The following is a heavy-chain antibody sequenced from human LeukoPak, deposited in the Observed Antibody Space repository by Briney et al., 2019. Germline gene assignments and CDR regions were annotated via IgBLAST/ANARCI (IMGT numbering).Heavy chain of an antibody. CDR2: INHSGST. D-gene: IGHD6-25*01. J-gene: IGHJ4*02. CDR1: VGSFSGYY. V-gene: IGHV4-34*01. CDR3: ARGLGIAADY. Sequence: PSETLSLTCAVYVGSFSGYYWSWIRQPPGKGLEWIGEINHSGSTNYNPSLKSRVTISVDTSKNQFSLKLSSVTAADTAVYYCARGLGIAADYWGQGTLVTVSS.